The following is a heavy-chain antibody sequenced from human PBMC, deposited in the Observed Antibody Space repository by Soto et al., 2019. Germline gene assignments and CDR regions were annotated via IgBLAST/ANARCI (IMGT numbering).Heavy chain of an antibody. V-gene: IGHV3-23*01. J-gene: IGHJ4*02. CDR3: AKDCSSTSCFLDY. CDR1: VFTFISYA. D-gene: IGHD2-2*01. Sequence: GWALRLSCASSVFTFISYAMSWVRQAPGKGLEWVSAISGSGGSTYYADSVKGRFTISRDNSKNTLYLQMNSLRAEDTAVYYCAKDCSSTSCFLDYWGQGTLVTVSS. CDR2: ISGSGGST.